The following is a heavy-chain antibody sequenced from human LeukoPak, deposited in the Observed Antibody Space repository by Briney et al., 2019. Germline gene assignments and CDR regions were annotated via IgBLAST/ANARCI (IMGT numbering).Heavy chain of an antibody. V-gene: IGHV3-53*01. CDR3: ARDARLKDYYDSSGYHDAFDI. J-gene: IGHJ3*02. D-gene: IGHD3-22*01. Sequence: GGSLRLSCAASGFTVSSNYMSWVRQAPGKGLEWVSVIYSGGSTYYADSVKGRFTISRDNSKNTLYLQMNSLRAEDTAVYYCARDARLKDYYDSSGYHDAFDIWGQGTMVTVSS. CDR1: GFTVSSNY. CDR2: IYSGGST.